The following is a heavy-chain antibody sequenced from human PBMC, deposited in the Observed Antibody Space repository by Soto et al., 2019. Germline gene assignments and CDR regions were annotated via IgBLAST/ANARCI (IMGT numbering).Heavy chain of an antibody. D-gene: IGHD3-22*01. CDR1: GYTFTSYD. CDR2: MNPNSGNT. Sequence: QVQLVQSGAEVKKPGASVKVSCKTSGYTFTSYDISWERQATGQGLEWMGWMNPNSGNTGYAQKFQGRVTMTRNTSISTAYMDPSSLRSEDTAVYYGAREVVSRGMDVWGQGTTVTVSS. V-gene: IGHV1-8*01. J-gene: IGHJ6*02. CDR3: AREVVSRGMDV.